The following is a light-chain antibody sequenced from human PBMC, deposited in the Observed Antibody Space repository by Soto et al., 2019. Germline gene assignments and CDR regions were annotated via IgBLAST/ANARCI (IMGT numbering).Light chain of an antibody. Sequence: DIHMTQSPSTLSASVGDRVTITCRASRSISICLAWYQQKPGKAPNLFIYKTSSLDTGVPSRFSGSGSGTEFTLTISSLQPYDFATYYRQHWNDYSWTFGQGTKVEVK. CDR1: RSISIC. CDR3: QHWNDYSWT. V-gene: IGKV1-5*03. J-gene: IGKJ1*01. CDR2: KTS.